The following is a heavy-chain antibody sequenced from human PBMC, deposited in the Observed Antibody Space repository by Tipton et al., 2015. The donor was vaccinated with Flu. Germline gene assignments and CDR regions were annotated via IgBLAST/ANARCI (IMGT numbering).Heavy chain of an antibody. CDR1: GFTFSLYW. Sequence: SLRLSCAASGFTFSLYWMTWVRQAPGKGLEWVANIKQDGSQKYYVDSVKGRFTIYRDNAKSSLYLQMNSLRAEDTAVYYCARVPEWLGYGFDIWGQGTLVAVS. D-gene: IGHD3-3*01. CDR3: ARVPEWLGYGFDI. CDR2: IKQDGSQK. V-gene: IGHV3-7*03. J-gene: IGHJ3*02.